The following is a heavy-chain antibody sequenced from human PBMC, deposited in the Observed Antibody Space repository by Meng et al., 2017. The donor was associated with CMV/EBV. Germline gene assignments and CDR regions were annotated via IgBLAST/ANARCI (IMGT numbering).Heavy chain of an antibody. V-gene: IGHV3-11*01. CDR1: GFTFSDYY. D-gene: IGHD2-21*01. Sequence: GGSLRLSCAASGFTFSDYYMSWIRQAPGKGLEWVSYISSSGSTIYYADSVKGRFTISRDNAKNSLYLQMNSLRAEDTAVYYCARDRRVVVIATHAYYYYGMDVWGQGTTVTVSS. J-gene: IGHJ6*02. CDR2: ISSSGSTI. CDR3: ARDRRVVVIATHAYYYYGMDV.